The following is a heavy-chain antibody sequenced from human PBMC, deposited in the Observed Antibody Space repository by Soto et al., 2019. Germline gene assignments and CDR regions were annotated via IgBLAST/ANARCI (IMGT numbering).Heavy chain of an antibody. CDR1: GCSISRRNW. D-gene: IGHD2-15*01. Sequence: PSETLSLTCAVTGCSISRRNWWSWFGQPPAKGQEWIGEIYHSGRTNYNPSLKNRVTISVDKSKNQFSLKLSSVTAADTAVYYCSRDGRANSSPFDYWGKESWSLSP. V-gene: IGHV4-4*02. CDR3: SRDGRANSSPFDY. J-gene: IGHJ4*01. CDR2: IYHSGRT.